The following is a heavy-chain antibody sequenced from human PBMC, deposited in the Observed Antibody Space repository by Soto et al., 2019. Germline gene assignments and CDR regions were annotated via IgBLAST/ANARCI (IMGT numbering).Heavy chain of an antibody. V-gene: IGHV3-33*01. J-gene: IGHJ6*02. CDR1: GFTFSSYG. CDR2: IWYDGSNK. CDR3: ARGEHSSSWYMVGMDV. Sequence: QVQLVESGGGVVQPGRSLRLSCAASGFTFSSYGMHWVRQAPGKGLEWVAVIWYDGSNKYYADSVKGRFTISRDNSKNTLYLQMNGLRAEDTAGYYCARGEHSSSWYMVGMDVWGQGTTVTVSS. D-gene: IGHD6-13*01.